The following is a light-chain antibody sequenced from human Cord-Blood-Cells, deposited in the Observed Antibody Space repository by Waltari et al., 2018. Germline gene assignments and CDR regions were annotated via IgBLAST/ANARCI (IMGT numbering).Light chain of an antibody. CDR2: EVS. V-gene: IGLV2-23*02. CDR1: SRHVGSYKL. CDR3: CSYAGSSTYWV. Sequence: QSALTQPPAVSGSPGQSLTISCTGTSRHVGSYKLVFWYQQHPGKAPKLMIYEVSKRPSEVSNRFSGSKSGNTASLTISGLQAEDEADYYCCSYAGSSTYWVFGGGTKLTVL. J-gene: IGLJ3*02.